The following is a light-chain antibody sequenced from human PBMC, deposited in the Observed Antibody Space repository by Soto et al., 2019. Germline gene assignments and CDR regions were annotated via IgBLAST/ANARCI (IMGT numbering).Light chain of an antibody. CDR2: DAS. CDR3: QHYNSYSEA. CDR1: QSITTF. Sequence: GDRVTITCRASQSITTFLAWYQQKPGKAPQILIYDASKLEPGVPSRLSGGGSGTGFTLTISSLQPDDFATYYCQHYNSYSEAFGQGTKVDIK. V-gene: IGKV1-5*01. J-gene: IGKJ1*01.